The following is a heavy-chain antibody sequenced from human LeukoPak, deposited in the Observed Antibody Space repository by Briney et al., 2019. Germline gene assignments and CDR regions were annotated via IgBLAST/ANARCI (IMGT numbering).Heavy chain of an antibody. D-gene: IGHD2-2*01. V-gene: IGHV3-21*01. CDR2: ISSSSSYI. CDR1: GFTFSSYS. J-gene: IGHJ6*03. Sequence: GGSLRLSCAASGFTFSSYSMNWVRQAPGKGLEWVSSISSSSSYIYYADSVKGRFTISRDNAKNSLYLQMNSLRAEDTAVYYCAREGPKGYCSSTSCYVYYMDVWGKGTTVTVSS. CDR3: AREGPKGYCSSTSCYVYYMDV.